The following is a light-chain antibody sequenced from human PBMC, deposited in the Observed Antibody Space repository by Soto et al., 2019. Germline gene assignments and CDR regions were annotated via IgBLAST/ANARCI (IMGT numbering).Light chain of an antibody. Sequence: DIVMTQTPLSLSVTLVHPASMSFKTSQMLLHSDGKTYLYWYLQRPGQPPQLLIYSASRLQSGVPSRFGGSGSGTDFTLTISDLQPEDFATYYCQQSYTTPPITFGLGTRLEIK. CDR3: QQSYTTPPIT. J-gene: IGKJ5*01. CDR1: QMLLHSDGKTY. CDR2: SAS. V-gene: IGKV2-29*01.